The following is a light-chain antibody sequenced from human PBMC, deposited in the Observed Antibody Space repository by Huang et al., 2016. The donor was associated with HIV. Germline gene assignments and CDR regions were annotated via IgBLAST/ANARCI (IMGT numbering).Light chain of an antibody. Sequence: EIVLTQSPGTLFLSPGERATISCRASQSLSSSYLAWYRQKPGQAPRLLIYGASSRATGIPDRFSGSGSGTDFSLTISRLEPEDFAVYYCQQFGSSPITFGQGTRLEMK. CDR3: QQFGSSPIT. J-gene: IGKJ5*01. V-gene: IGKV3-20*01. CDR1: QSLSSSY. CDR2: GAS.